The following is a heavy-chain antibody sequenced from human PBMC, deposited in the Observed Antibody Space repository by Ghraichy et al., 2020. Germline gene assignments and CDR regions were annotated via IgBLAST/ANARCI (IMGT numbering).Heavy chain of an antibody. CDR3: ARGASFGENLDS. J-gene: IGHJ4*02. CDR1: GVSITSGAFY. CDR2: IFSRGIT. Sequence: SETLSLTCNVSGVSITSGAFYWTWIRQTPGQGLEWIGFIFSRGITVYNPSLKSRLTFSVDTSNNHFPLTLTSMTVADTAVYFCARGASFGENLDSWGQGTVVTVAS. V-gene: IGHV4-30-4*01. D-gene: IGHD3-10*01.